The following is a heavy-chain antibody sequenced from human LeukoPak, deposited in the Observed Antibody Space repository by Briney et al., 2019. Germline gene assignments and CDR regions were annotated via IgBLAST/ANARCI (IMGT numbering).Heavy chain of an antibody. D-gene: IGHD2-15*01. V-gene: IGHV3-66*02. CDR1: GFTFNMYW. J-gene: IGHJ5*02. CDR2: IYSGGST. CDR3: ARDRYCSGGSCSDWFDP. Sequence: GGSLRLSCAASGFTFNMYWMTWVRQAPGKGLEWVSVIYSGGSTYYADSVKGRFTISRDNSKNTLYLQMNSLRAEDTAVYYCARDRYCSGGSCSDWFDPWGQGTLVTVSS.